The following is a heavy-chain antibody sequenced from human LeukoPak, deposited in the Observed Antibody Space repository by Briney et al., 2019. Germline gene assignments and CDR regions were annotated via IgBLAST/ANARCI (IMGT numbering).Heavy chain of an antibody. Sequence: PSETLSLTCVVSSGSLSGYYWSWVRQPPGGGLEWLGEISQSGSPNDNPSLTSRVTISGDTSKRQFSLNLKSVTAADTGVYYCARGVDLWGRGSPVTVSS. CDR1: SGSLSGYY. CDR2: ISQSGSP. CDR3: ARGVDL. V-gene: IGHV4-34*01. J-gene: IGHJ2*01.